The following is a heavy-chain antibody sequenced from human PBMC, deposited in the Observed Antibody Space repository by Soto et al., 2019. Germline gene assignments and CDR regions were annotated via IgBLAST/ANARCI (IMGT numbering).Heavy chain of an antibody. J-gene: IGHJ4*02. D-gene: IGHD3-3*01. CDR1: GFTFSTNS. CDR3: TRTFSRDDY. V-gene: IGHV3-48*02. CDR2: ISSSSTSI. Sequence: EVQLVESGGGLVQPGGSLRLSCAASGFTFSTNSMNWVRQAPGKGLEWVSYISSSSTSIFYADSVKGRFTISRDNAKNSLYLQMNSLGDGDTAVYYCTRTFSRDDYWGQRTLVTVSS.